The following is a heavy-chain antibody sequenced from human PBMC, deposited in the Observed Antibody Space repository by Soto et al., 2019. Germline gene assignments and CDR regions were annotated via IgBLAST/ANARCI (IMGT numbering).Heavy chain of an antibody. CDR2: IYSGGST. Sequence: EVQLVESGGGLIQPGGSLRLSCAASGFTVSSNYMSWVRQAPGKGLEWVSVIYSGGSTYYADSVKGRFTISRDNSKNTLYLQMNSLRAEDTAVYYCARDPMRYSSSWSGGRKWGYYGMDVWGQGTTVTVSS. V-gene: IGHV3-53*01. J-gene: IGHJ6*02. D-gene: IGHD6-13*01. CDR1: GFTVSSNY. CDR3: ARDPMRYSSSWSGGRKWGYYGMDV.